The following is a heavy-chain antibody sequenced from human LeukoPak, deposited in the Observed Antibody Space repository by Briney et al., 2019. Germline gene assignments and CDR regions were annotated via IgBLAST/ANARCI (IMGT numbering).Heavy chain of an antibody. CDR2: IYHSGST. V-gene: IGHV4-38-2*02. D-gene: IGHD3-3*01. Sequence: SETLSLTCTVSGYSISSGYYWGWIRQPPGKGLEWIGSIYHSGSTYYNPSLKSRVTISVDTSKNQFSLKLSSVTAADTAVYYCARESKERYDFWSGYWSLGYAFDIWGQGTMVTVSS. J-gene: IGHJ3*02. CDR1: GYSISSGYY. CDR3: ARESKERYDFWSGYWSLGYAFDI.